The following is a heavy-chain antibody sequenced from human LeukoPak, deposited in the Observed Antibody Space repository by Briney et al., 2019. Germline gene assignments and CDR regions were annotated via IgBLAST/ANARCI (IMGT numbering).Heavy chain of an antibody. Sequence: GASVKVSCKASGYTFTCYYMHWVRQAPGQGLEWMGRINPNSGGTNYAQKFQGRVTMTRDTSISTAYMELSRLRSDDTAVYYCARDLYGGNSHYYYMDVWGKGTTVTVSS. CDR2: INPNSGGT. V-gene: IGHV1-2*06. J-gene: IGHJ6*03. CDR1: GYTFTCYY. CDR3: ARDLYGGNSHYYYMDV. D-gene: IGHD4-23*01.